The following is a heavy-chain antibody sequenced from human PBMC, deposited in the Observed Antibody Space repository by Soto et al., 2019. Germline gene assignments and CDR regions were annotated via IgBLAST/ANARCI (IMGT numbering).Heavy chain of an antibody. CDR2: INPHNGDT. Sequence: QVHLVQSGGEVWKPGASVRVSCKTSGYPFSSYDISWVRQAPGQGLEWMGWINPHNGDTNYTQTFRDRVTMTKDTSTTTVYMELRSPKSDDTAVYFCARDPVGGHFDYWGQGTLVTVSS. CDR1: GYPFSSYD. CDR3: ARDPVGGHFDY. J-gene: IGHJ4*02. V-gene: IGHV1-18*04. D-gene: IGHD2-15*01.